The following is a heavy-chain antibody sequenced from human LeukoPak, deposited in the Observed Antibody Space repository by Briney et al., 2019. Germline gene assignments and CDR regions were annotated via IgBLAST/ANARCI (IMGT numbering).Heavy chain of an antibody. V-gene: IGHV4-39*01. CDR2: IYYSGST. CDR3: ARPKSRSSGWFSNDAFDI. D-gene: IGHD6-19*01. CDR1: GGSISSSSYY. Sequence: SETLSLTCTVSGGSISSSSYYWGWIRQPPGKGLEWIGSIYYSGSTYYNPSLKSRVTISVDTSKSRFSLKLSSVTAADTAVYYCARPKSRSSGWFSNDAFDIWGQGTMVTVSS. J-gene: IGHJ3*02.